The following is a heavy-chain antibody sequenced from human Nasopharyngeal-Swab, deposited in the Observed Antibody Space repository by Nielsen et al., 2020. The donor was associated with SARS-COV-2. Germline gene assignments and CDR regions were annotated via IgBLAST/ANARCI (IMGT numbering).Heavy chain of an antibody. CDR2: ISSSSSYI. D-gene: IGHD3-3*01. V-gene: IGHV3-21*01. J-gene: IGHJ6*02. Sequence: GGSLRLSCAASGFTFNNYNFNWVRQAPGKGLEWVSSISSSSSYIYYADSVKGRFTISRDNAKNPLYLQMNSLRAEDTAVYYCARDGLDYDFWSAYFMDVWGQGTTGTVSS. CDR1: GFTFNNYN. CDR3: ARDGLDYDFWSAYFMDV.